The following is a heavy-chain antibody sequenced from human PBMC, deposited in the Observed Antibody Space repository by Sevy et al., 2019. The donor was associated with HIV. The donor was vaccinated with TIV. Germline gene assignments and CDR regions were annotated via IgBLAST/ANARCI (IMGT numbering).Heavy chain of an antibody. CDR3: AREGCTKPHDY. J-gene: IGHJ4*02. D-gene: IGHD2-8*01. V-gene: IGHV3-23*01. Sequence: GGSLRLACAASGFTFSKYSMSWVRQPPGKGLEWVSTLSFGCGEINYADSIKGRFTISRDNSKSSVYLQMNNLRPEDTAVYYCAREGCTKPHDYWGQGTLVTVSS. CDR2: LSFGCGEI. CDR1: GFTFSKYS.